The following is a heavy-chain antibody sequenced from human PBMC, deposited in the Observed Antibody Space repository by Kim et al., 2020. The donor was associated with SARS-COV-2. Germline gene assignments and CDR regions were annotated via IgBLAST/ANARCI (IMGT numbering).Heavy chain of an antibody. Sequence: GSERYYVDAVKGRYTISRDHAKNSLFLQMSSMRAEDTAIYYCARGHYFDTWGQGTLVTVSS. V-gene: IGHV3-7*03. CDR2: GSER. CDR3: ARGHYFDT. J-gene: IGHJ4*02.